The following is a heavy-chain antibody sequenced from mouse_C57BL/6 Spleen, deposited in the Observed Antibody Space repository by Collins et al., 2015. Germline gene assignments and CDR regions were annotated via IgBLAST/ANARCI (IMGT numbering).Heavy chain of an antibody. CDR1: TDYY. J-gene: IGHJ3*01. CDR2: INPNNGGT. Sequence: TDYYMNWVKQSHGKSLEWIGDINPNNGGTSYNQKFKGKATLTVDKSSSTAYMELRSLTSEDSAVYYCARSYNWLAYWGQGTLVTVSA. D-gene: IGHD1-3*01. CDR3: ARSYNWLAY. V-gene: IGHV1-26*01.